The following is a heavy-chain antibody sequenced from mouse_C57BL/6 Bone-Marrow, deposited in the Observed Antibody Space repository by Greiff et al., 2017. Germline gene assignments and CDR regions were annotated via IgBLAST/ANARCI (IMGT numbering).Heavy chain of an antibody. CDR3: TTGGPFAD. V-gene: IGHV14-4*01. CDR1: GFNIKDDY. Sequence: VQLQQSGAELVRPGASVKLSCTASGFNIKDDYMHWVKQRPEQGLEWIGWIDPENGDTEYASKFQGKATITADTSSNTAYLQLSSLTSEDTAVYYCTTGGPFADWGQGTLVTVSA. CDR2: IDPENGDT. J-gene: IGHJ3*01.